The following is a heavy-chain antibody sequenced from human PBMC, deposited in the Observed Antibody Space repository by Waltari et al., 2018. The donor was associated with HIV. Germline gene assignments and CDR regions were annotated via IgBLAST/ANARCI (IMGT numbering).Heavy chain of an antibody. CDR3: TTDNYYDY. J-gene: IGHJ4*02. V-gene: IGHV3-15*01. CDR1: GFIFSNAW. CDR2: IKSKSAGGSV. Sequence: EVQLVESGGGLVKPGGSLRLSCAASGFIFSNAWMSWVRQAPGKGLEWVGRIKSKSAGGSVDHAAPVKGRFTISRDDSKNTLYLQLNSLKTEDTALYYCTTDNYYDYWGLGTLVTVSS.